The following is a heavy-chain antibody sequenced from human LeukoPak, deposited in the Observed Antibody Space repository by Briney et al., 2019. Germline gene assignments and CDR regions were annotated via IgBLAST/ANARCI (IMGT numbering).Heavy chain of an antibody. J-gene: IGHJ4*02. CDR1: GGPISSYY. CDR3: ARDGEMAAFDY. V-gene: IGHV4-59*01. Sequence: SETLSLTCTVSGGPISSYYWSWIRQPPGKGLEWIGYIYYSGSTNYNPSLKSRVTISVDTSKNQFSLKLSSVTAADTAVYYCARDGEMAAFDYWGQGTLVTVSS. D-gene: IGHD5-24*01. CDR2: IYYSGST.